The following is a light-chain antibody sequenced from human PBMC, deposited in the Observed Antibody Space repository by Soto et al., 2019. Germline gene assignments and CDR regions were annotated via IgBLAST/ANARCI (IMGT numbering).Light chain of an antibody. J-gene: IGKJ4*01. CDR2: EAT. V-gene: IGKV1-39*01. Sequence: DIQMTQSPSSLSSSVLETFTITCRASQGLKFLAWYQQKPGKAPRLLIYEATNLQSGVPPRFSASASGTDFTLTITSLQPEDFATYYCQQSYSTPFTFGGGTKVDIK. CDR3: QQSYSTPFT. CDR1: QGLKF.